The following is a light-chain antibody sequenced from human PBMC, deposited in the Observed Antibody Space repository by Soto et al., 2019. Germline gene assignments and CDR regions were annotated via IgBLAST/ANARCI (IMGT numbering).Light chain of an antibody. J-gene: IGLJ1*01. V-gene: IGLV2-11*01. CDR1: SSDVEDYRY. CDR2: DGT. CDR3: CSYVTTPEI. Sequence: QSALAQPRSVSGSPGQLLTISCTGTSSDVEDYRYVSWYQQYPGKAPKWVLYDGTKRPSGVPDRFSGSNSGNTASLTISGLQAEDEADYYCCSYVTTPEIFGTGTKV.